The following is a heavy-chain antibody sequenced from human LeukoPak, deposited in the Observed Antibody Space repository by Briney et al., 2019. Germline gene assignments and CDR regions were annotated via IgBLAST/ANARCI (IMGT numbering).Heavy chain of an antibody. CDR2: INHSGST. CDR3: ARDRGSYFDY. V-gene: IGHV4-34*01. CDR1: GGSFSGYY. J-gene: IGHJ4*02. Sequence: SETLSLTCAVYGGSFSGYYWSWIRQPPGKGLEWIGEINHSGSTNYNPSLKSRVTISVDTSKNQFSLKLSSVTAADTAVYYCARDRGSYFDYWGQGTLVTVSS. D-gene: IGHD3-16*01.